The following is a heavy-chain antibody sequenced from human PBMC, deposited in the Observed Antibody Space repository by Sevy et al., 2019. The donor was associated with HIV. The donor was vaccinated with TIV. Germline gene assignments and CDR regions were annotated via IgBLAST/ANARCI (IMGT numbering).Heavy chain of an antibody. V-gene: IGHV3-30-3*01. J-gene: IGHJ6*02. Sequence: GGSLRLSCAASGFTFSSYAMHWVRQAPGKGLEWVAVISYDGSNKYYADSVKGRFTISGDNSKNTLYLQMNSLRAEDTAVYYCAGTQEGYGSGSYYNVWEDYYGMDVWGQGTTVTVSS. D-gene: IGHD3-10*01. CDR2: ISYDGSNK. CDR1: GFTFSSYA. CDR3: AGTQEGYGSGSYYNVWEDYYGMDV.